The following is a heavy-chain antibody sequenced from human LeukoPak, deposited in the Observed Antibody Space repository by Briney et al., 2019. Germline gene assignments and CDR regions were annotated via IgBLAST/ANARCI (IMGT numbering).Heavy chain of an antibody. CDR3: ASVEIPIRYYDSSGRKLRSGAFDI. CDR1: GGSISSYY. Sequence: PSETLSLTCTVSGGSISSYYWSWIRQPPGKGLEWIGYIYYSGSTNYNPSLKSRVTISVDTSKNQFSLKLSSVTAADTAVYYCASVEIPIRYYDSSGRKLRSGAFDIWGQGTMVTVSS. J-gene: IGHJ3*02. CDR2: IYYSGST. V-gene: IGHV4-59*01. D-gene: IGHD3-22*01.